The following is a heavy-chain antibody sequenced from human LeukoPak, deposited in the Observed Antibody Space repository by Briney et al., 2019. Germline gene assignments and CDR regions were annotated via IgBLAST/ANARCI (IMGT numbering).Heavy chain of an antibody. J-gene: IGHJ6*02. CDR3: ASYRSSGYDYFYYYGMDV. V-gene: IGHV3-74*01. D-gene: IGHD5-12*01. CDR1: GFTFSSYW. CDR2: INSDGSST. Sequence: GGSLRLSWAASGFTFSSYWMHWVRQAPGKGLVWVSRINSDGSSTSYADSVKGRFTISRDNAKNTLYLQMNSLRAEDTAVYYCASYRSSGYDYFYYYGMDVWGQGTTVTVSS.